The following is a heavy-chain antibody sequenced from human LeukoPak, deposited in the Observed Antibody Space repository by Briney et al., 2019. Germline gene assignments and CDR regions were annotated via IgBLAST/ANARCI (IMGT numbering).Heavy chain of an antibody. CDR1: GFTFSSYA. V-gene: IGHV3-23*01. CDR2: ISGSGGST. D-gene: IGHD4-17*01. J-gene: IGHJ6*03. Sequence: GGSLTLSCAASGFTFSSYAMSWVRQAPGKGLEWVSAISGSGGSTYYADSVKGRFTISRDNSKNTLYLQMNSLRAEDTAVYYCAKDRSDYGDYDYYMDVWGKGTTVTVSS. CDR3: AKDRSDYGDYDYYMDV.